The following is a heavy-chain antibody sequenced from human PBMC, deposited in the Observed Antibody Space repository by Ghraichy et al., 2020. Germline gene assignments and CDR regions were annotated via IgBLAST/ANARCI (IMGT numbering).Heavy chain of an antibody. CDR1: GGSFSGYY. V-gene: IGHV4-34*01. Sequence: SETLSLTCAVYGGSFSGYYWSWIRQPPGKGLEWIGEINHSGSTNYNPSLKSRVTISVDTSKNQFSLKLSSVTAADTAVYYCARIGYCSSTSCYTSGRERAQPDYWGQGTLVTVSS. J-gene: IGHJ4*02. CDR3: ARIGYCSSTSCYTSGRERAQPDY. D-gene: IGHD2-2*02. CDR2: INHSGST.